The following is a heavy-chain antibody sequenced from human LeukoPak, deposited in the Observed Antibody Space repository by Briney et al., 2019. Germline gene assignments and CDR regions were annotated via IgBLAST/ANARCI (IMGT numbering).Heavy chain of an antibody. J-gene: IGHJ5*02. V-gene: IGHV4-59*01. CDR2: IYYSGST. CDR1: GGSSSSYY. CDR3: ARDSVGATTGWFDP. D-gene: IGHD1-26*01. Sequence: SETLSLTCTVSGGSSSSYYWSWIRQPPGKGLEWIGYIYYSGSTNYNPSLKSRVTISVDTSKNQFSLKLSSVTAADTAVYYCARDSVGATTGWFDPWGQGTLVTVSS.